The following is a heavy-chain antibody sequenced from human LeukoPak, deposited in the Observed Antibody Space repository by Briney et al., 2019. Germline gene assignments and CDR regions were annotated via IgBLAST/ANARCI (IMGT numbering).Heavy chain of an antibody. CDR2: ISSSSSTI. CDR3: ARATVGYCSSTSCPADYYYYMDV. Sequence: GGSLRLSCAASGFTFSSYSMNWVRQAPGKGLEWVSYISSSSSTIYYADSVKGRFTISRDNAKNSLYLQMNSLRAEDTAVYYCARATVGYCSSTSCPADYYYYMDVWGKGTTVTVSS. J-gene: IGHJ6*03. CDR1: GFTFSSYS. D-gene: IGHD2-2*01. V-gene: IGHV3-48*01.